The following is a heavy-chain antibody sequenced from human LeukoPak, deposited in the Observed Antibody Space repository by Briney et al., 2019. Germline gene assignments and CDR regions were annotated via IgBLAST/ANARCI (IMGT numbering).Heavy chain of an antibody. V-gene: IGHV3-7*01. CDR2: IKQDGSER. CDR1: GFTFGRHW. CDR3: ARDGGHSTDFDY. J-gene: IGHJ4*02. Sequence: GGSLRLSCAPSGFTFGRHWMSWVRQAPGKGPEWVANIKQDGSERYYVDSVKGRFTISRDNARNSLYLQMNSLRAEDTAVYYCARDGGHSTDFDYWGQGTLVTVSS. D-gene: IGHD2/OR15-2a*01.